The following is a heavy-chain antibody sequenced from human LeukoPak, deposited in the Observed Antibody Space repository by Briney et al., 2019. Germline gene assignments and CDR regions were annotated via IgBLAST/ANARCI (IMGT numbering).Heavy chain of an antibody. CDR3: ARGALLWFGDRMEYYFDY. CDR2: FHTSGST. Sequence: SETLSLTCTVSGGSISSYYWSWIRQPAGKGLEWIGRFHTSGSTNYDPSLKSRVTISVDTSKNQFSLKLSSMTAADTAVYYCARGALLWFGDRMEYYFDYWGQGTLLTVSS. J-gene: IGHJ4*02. CDR1: GGSISSYY. D-gene: IGHD3-10*01. V-gene: IGHV4-4*07.